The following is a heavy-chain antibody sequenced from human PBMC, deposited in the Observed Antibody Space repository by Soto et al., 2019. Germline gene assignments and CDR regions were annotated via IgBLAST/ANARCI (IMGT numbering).Heavy chain of an antibody. J-gene: IGHJ4*02. D-gene: IGHD5-12*01. V-gene: IGHV1-69*08. CDR1: GGTFSSYT. CDR3: AREVGDGYNPVDY. CDR2: IIPILGIA. Sequence: QVQLVQSGAEVKKPGSSVKVSCKASGGTFSSYTISWVRQAPGQGLEWMGRIIPILGIANYAQKFQGRVTITADKSTSTAYMELSSLRSEDTAVYYCAREVGDGYNPVDYWGQGTLVTVSS.